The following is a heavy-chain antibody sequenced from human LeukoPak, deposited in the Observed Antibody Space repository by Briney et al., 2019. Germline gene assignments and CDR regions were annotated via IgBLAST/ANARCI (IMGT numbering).Heavy chain of an antibody. CDR2: ISTHNVNT. V-gene: IGHV1-18*04. J-gene: IGHJ4*02. D-gene: IGHD3-22*01. CDR1: GYTFTNYG. CDR3: ARDLFPSFYYDSRGPIGY. Sequence: ASVRVSCKASGYTFTNYGITWVRQAPGQGLEWMGLISTHNVNTNYAQKFQGRVTMTTDASTSTAYMELRSLRSDDTAEYYCARDLFPSFYYDSRGPIGYWGQGALVTVSS.